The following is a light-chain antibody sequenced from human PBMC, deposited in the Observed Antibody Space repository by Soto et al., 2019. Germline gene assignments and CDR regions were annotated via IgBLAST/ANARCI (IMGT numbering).Light chain of an antibody. J-gene: IGKJ5*01. CDR3: QQNYSTPSIT. CDR2: AAS. V-gene: IGKV1-39*01. CDR1: QSISSY. Sequence: DIQMTQSPSSLFASVGHRVTITCRASQSISSYLNWYQQKPGKAPKLLIYAASSLQSGVPSRFSGSGSGTDFTLTISSLQPEDFATYYCQQNYSTPSITFGQGTRLDIK.